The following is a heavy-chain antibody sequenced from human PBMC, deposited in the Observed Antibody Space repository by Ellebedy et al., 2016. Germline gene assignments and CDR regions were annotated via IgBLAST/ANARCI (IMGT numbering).Heavy chain of an antibody. CDR1: GFTFSSYA. D-gene: IGHD1-26*01. J-gene: IGHJ4*02. CDR2: ISGSGGST. Sequence: ETLSLTCAASGFTFSSYAMSWVRQAPGKGLEWVSAISGSGGSTYYADSVKGRFTISRDNSKNTLYLQMNSLRAEDTAVYYCARGGISGSDRLFDYWGQGTLVTVSS. CDR3: ARGGISGSDRLFDY. V-gene: IGHV3-23*01.